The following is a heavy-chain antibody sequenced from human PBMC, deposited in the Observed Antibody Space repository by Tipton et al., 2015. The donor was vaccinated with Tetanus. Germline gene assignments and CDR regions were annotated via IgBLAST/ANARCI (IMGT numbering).Heavy chain of an antibody. J-gene: IGHJ4*02. CDR2: SWYDGTDT. Sequence: SGFIFSSYGIHWVRQAPGKGLEWVAVSWYDGTDTYYADAVKGRFTISRDDSKNTLYLQMNSLRAEDTAVYYCAREADCSGGSCFSGDFDNWGRGTQVTVSS. V-gene: IGHV3-33*01. D-gene: IGHD2-15*01. CDR3: AREADCSGGSCFSGDFDN. CDR1: GFIFSSYG.